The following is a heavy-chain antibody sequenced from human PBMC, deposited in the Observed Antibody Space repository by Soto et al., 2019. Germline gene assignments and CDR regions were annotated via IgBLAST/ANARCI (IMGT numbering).Heavy chain of an antibody. CDR1: GGTFSSYT. V-gene: IGHV1-69*02. CDR3: ARRKAVADPFDY. CDR2: IIPILGIA. J-gene: IGHJ4*02. Sequence: QVPLVQSGAEVKKPGSSVKVSCKASGGTFSSYTISWVRQAPGQGLEWMGRIIPILGIANYAQKFQGRVTITADKSTSTAYMELSSLRSEDTAVYYCARRKAVADPFDYWGQGTLVTVSS. D-gene: IGHD6-19*01.